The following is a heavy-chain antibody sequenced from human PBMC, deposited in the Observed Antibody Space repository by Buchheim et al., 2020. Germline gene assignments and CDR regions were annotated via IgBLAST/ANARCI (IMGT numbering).Heavy chain of an antibody. CDR2: IYHSGST. CDR1: GGSISSGGYS. Sequence: QVQLQESGPGLVKPSQTLSLTCAVSGGSISSGGYSWSWIRQPPGKGLEWIGYIYHSGSTYYNPSLKSRVTISVDRSKNQFSLKLSAVTAADTAVYYCARVSVRGVILDYWGKGTL. J-gene: IGHJ4*02. V-gene: IGHV4-30-2*01. CDR3: ARVSVRGVILDY. D-gene: IGHD3-10*01.